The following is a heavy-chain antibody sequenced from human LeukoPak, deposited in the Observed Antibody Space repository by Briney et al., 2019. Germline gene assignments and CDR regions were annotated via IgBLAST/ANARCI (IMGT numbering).Heavy chain of an antibody. D-gene: IGHD1-14*01. V-gene: IGHV3-74*01. Sequence: GGSLRLSCAASGFTFGNSWVHWVRQAPGKGLVWVSLINADGSIRTYADSVRGRFTIARDNARNTLSLQVNSLTIEDTAVYYCIVVVEPPDSDGFDVWGQGTMITVSS. CDR2: INADGSIR. CDR1: GFTFGNSW. CDR3: IVVVEPPDSDGFDV. J-gene: IGHJ3*01.